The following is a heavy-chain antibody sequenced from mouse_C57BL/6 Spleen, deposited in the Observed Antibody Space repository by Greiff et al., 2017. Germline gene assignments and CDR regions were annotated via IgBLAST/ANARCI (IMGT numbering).Heavy chain of an antibody. CDR3: APITTVVEAMDY. Sequence: QVQLQQSGAELVKPGASVKISCKASGYAFSSYWMNWVKQRPGKGLEWIGQIYPGDGDTNSNGKFKGKATLTADKSSSTAYMQLSSLTSEDSAVYFCAPITTVVEAMDYWGQGTSVTVSS. CDR1: GYAFSSYW. V-gene: IGHV1-80*01. CDR2: IYPGDGDT. D-gene: IGHD1-1*01. J-gene: IGHJ4*01.